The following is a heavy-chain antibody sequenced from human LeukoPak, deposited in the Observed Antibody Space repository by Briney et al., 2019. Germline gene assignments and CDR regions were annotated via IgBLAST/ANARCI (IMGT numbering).Heavy chain of an antibody. J-gene: IGHJ4*02. Sequence: SETLSLTCTVSGDSINTYYWSWIRQPPGKGLEWIGYIYYSGTTGHNPSLNSRVTMSIDTSKNQFSLKLSSVTAADTAVYHCVQGRDGYSSWGQGTLVTVSS. CDR3: VQGRDGYSS. CDR1: GDSINTYY. V-gene: IGHV4-59*01. CDR2: IYYSGTT. D-gene: IGHD5-24*01.